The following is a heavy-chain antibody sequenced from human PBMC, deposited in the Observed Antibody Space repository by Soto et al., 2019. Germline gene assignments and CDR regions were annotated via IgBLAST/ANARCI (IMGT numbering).Heavy chain of an antibody. CDR1: GGSISPYY. CDR2: IYYSGST. J-gene: IGHJ4*02. CDR3: SRVGGYYGDYPNFDY. D-gene: IGHD4-17*01. Sequence: PSETLSLTCTTSGGSISPYYWSWIRQPPGKGLEWLGNIYYSGSTNYNPSRKSRVTMSVDTSKNLFSLKLTSVTAADTAVYFCSRVGGYYGDYPNFDYWGQGTLVTVSS. V-gene: IGHV4-59*01.